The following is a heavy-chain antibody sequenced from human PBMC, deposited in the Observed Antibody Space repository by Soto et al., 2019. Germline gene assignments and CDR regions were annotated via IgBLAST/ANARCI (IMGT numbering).Heavy chain of an antibody. CDR3: ASYRGYSYGYRYLDY. J-gene: IGHJ4*02. Sequence: SETLSLTCTVSGGSISSSSYYWGWIRQPPGKGLEWIGSIYYSGSTNYNPSLKSRVTISVDTSKNQFSLKLSSVTAADTAVYYCASYRGYSYGYRYLDYWGQGTLVTVSS. V-gene: IGHV4-39*07. CDR1: GGSISSSSYY. CDR2: IYYSGST. D-gene: IGHD5-18*01.